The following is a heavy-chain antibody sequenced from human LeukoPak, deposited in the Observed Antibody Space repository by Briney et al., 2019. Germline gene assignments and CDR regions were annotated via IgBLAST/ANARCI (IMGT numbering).Heavy chain of an antibody. J-gene: IGHJ4*02. CDR2: IFYSGST. D-gene: IGHD6-6*01. CDR1: GGSISTSSYY. Sequence: SETLSLTCTVSGGSISTSSYYWGWVRQPPGKGLEWIGNIFYSGSTYYSPSLKSRVTISLDTSRNQFSLKLNSVTAADTAVYYCARDSSSSKRNYFDYWGQGTLVTVSS. V-gene: IGHV4-39*07. CDR3: ARDSSSSKRNYFDY.